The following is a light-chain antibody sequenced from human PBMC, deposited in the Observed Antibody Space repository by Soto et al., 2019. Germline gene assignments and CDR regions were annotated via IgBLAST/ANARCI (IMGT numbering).Light chain of an antibody. CDR1: SSDVGGHDS. CDR3: TSYTSASTYV. CDR2: NVS. J-gene: IGLJ1*01. V-gene: IGLV2-14*01. Sequence: QSVLTQPASVSGFPGQLIAISCTGTSSDVGGHDSVSWYQQHPGKAPKLMIYNVSNRPSGVSNRFSGSKSGNTASLTISGLLAEDEADYFCTSYTSASTYVFGAGTKVTVL.